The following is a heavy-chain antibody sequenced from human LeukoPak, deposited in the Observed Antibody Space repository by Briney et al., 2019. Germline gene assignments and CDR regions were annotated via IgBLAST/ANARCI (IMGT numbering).Heavy chain of an antibody. CDR1: GFTFSSFG. Sequence: GGSLRLSCAASGFTFSSFGMHWVRQAPGKGLEWVAVIWYDGSKKDYADSVRGRFTISRDNSKNTLYLQMNSLRAEDTGVYYCARPPEDWGQGTLVTVSS. V-gene: IGHV3-33*01. CDR3: ARPPED. J-gene: IGHJ4*02. CDR2: IWYDGSKK.